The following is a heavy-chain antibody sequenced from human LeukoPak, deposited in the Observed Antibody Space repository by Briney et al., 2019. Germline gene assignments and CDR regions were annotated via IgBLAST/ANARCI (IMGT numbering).Heavy chain of an antibody. CDR3: ARRAGLTGTGYFGL. V-gene: IGHV1-46*01. Sequence: GGSLRLSCAASGYTFTSYYMHWVRQSPGQGLECMGIINPSGGSKSYAQKFQGRVIMTSDTSTRTVYMELSSLRSEDTAVYYCARRAGLTGTGYFGLWGRGTLATVSS. D-gene: IGHD1-7*01. CDR2: INPSGGSK. CDR1: GYTFTSYY. J-gene: IGHJ2*01.